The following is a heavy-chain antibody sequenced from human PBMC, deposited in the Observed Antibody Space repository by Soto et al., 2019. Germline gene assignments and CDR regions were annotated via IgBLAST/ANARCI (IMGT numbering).Heavy chain of an antibody. CDR3: ARELFGRSVWFDP. CDR2: IYYSGST. V-gene: IGHV4-59*01. CDR1: GGSISSYY. J-gene: IGHJ5*02. Sequence: QVQLQESGPGLVKPSETLSLTCTVSGGSISSYYWSWIRQPPGKGLEWIGYIYYSGSTNYNPSLKRRVPISVDLSKNHFSLKLSSVTAADTAVYYCARELFGRSVWFDPWGQGTLVTVSS. D-gene: IGHD3-10*01.